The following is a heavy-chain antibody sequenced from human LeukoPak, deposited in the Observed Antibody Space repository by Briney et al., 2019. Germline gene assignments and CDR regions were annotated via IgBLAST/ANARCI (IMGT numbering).Heavy chain of an antibody. CDR3: ARLEVVRGYDFDY. J-gene: IGHJ4*02. D-gene: IGHD5-12*01. Sequence: SETLSLTCTVSGGSISSSSYYWGWIRQPPGKGLEWIGTIHHSGITHYNPSVESRITISIDTPRNRFSLQLRSVTAADTAMYFCARLEVVRGYDFDYWGQGILVTVSS. CDR2: IHHSGIT. CDR1: GGSISSSSYY. V-gene: IGHV4-39*01.